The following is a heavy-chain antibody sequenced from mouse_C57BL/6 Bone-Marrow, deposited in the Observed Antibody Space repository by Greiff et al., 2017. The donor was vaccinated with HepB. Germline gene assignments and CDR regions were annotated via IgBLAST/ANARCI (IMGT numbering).Heavy chain of an antibody. V-gene: IGHV1-61*01. CDR1: GYTFTSYW. CDR3: ARRGLRQAAWFAY. CDR2: IYPSDSET. D-gene: IGHD2-4*01. J-gene: IGHJ3*01. Sequence: QVQLQQPGAELVRPGSSVKLSCKASGYTFTSYWMDWVKQKPGQGLEWIGNIYPSDSETHYNQKFKDKATLTVDKSSSTAYMQLSSLTSEDSAVYYCARRGLRQAAWFAYWGQGTLVTVSA.